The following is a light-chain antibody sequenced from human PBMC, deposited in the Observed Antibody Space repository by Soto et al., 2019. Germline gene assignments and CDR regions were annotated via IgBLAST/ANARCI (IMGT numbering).Light chain of an antibody. CDR2: GAS. CDR3: QQYNNWPPT. Sequence: EIVVTQSQATLSVSPGERATLSCRASQSVSSNLAWYQQKPGQAPRLLIYGASTRATGIPARFSGSGSGTEFTLTISSLQSEDFAVYYCQQYNNWPPTFGQGSKV. J-gene: IGKJ1*01. CDR1: QSVSSN. V-gene: IGKV3-15*01.